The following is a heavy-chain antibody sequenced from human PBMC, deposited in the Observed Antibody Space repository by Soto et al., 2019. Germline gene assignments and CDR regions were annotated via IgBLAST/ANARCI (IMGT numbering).Heavy chain of an antibody. CDR1: GYTFTSYD. D-gene: IGHD2-21*02. J-gene: IGHJ6*02. Sequence: WASVKVSCKASGYTFTSYDINWVRQATGQGLEWMGWMNPNSGNTGYAQKFQGRVTMTRNTSISTAYMELSSLRSEDTAVYYCARGAYCGGDCYRKYYYYYYGMDVWGQGTTVTVSS. CDR2: MNPNSGNT. CDR3: ARGAYCGGDCYRKYYYYYYGMDV. V-gene: IGHV1-8*01.